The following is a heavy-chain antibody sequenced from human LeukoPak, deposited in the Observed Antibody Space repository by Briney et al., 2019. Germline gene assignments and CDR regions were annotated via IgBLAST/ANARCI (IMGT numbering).Heavy chain of an antibody. Sequence: GGSLRLSCAASGFTFSSYSMNWVRQAPGKGLEWVSSISGTSSYIYYADSVKGRFTISRDNAKNSLYLQMNSLRADDTAVYYCARFAAGGSYYYYMDVWGKGTTVTVSS. CDR2: ISGTSSYI. CDR1: GFTFSSYS. J-gene: IGHJ6*03. D-gene: IGHD6-25*01. V-gene: IGHV3-21*01. CDR3: ARFAAGGSYYYYMDV.